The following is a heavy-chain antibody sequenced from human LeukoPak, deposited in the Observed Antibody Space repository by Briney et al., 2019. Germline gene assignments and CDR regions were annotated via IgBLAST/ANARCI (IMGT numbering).Heavy chain of an antibody. D-gene: IGHD3-10*01. J-gene: IGHJ5*02. CDR1: GGSISSYY. Sequence: SETLSLTCTVSGGSISSYYWSWIRQPPGKGLEWIGYIYYSGSTNYNPSLKSRVTISVDTSKNQFSLKLSSVTAADTAVYYCARGVTMVRGVFDPWGQGTLVTVSS. CDR2: IYYSGST. CDR3: ARGVTMVRGVFDP. V-gene: IGHV4-59*01.